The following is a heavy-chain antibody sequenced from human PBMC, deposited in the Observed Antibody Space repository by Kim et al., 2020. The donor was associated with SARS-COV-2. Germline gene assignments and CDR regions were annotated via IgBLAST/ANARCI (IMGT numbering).Heavy chain of an antibody. J-gene: IGHJ6*02. CDR2: IYHSGST. V-gene: IGHV4-4*02. Sequence: SETLSLTCAVSGGSISSINWWSWVRQPPGKGLEWIGEIYHSGSTNYNPSLKSRVTISVDKSKNQFSLKLSSVTAADTAVYYCARTGVGFRGSSSYYGMDVWGQGTTVTVSS. D-gene: IGHD6-13*01. CDR3: ARTGVGFRGSSSYYGMDV. CDR1: GGSISSINW.